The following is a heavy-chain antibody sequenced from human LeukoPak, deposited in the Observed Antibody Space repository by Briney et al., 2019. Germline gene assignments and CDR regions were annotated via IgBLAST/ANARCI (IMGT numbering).Heavy chain of an antibody. V-gene: IGHV6-1*01. CDR2: TYYMSKWFN. Sequence: SQTLSLTCAISGDSVSTTSAAWNWIRQSPSRGLEWLGRTYYMSKWFNDYAVSVKGRISINPDTSKNQLSLQVKSVTPEDTAVYYCTRQQEGSFDYWGQGILVTVSS. CDR1: GDSVSTTSAA. CDR3: TRQQEGSFDY. D-gene: IGHD6-13*01. J-gene: IGHJ4*02.